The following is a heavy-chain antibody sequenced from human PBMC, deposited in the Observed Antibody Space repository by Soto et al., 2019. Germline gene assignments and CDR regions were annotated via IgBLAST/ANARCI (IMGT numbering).Heavy chain of an antibody. CDR3: ARESGGATATLDYYYFYMDV. V-gene: IGHV1-2*02. CDR1: GCTFSGYN. J-gene: IGHJ6*03. D-gene: IGHD5-12*01. Sequence: ASVKVSCKASGCTFSGYNMSWVRQAPGQGLEWMGRINPNGGSTKYAQNFQGRVTVTRDTSIRTVYMELSSLRSGDTAVYYCARESGGATATLDYYYFYMDVWGKGTTVTVS. CDR2: INPNGGST.